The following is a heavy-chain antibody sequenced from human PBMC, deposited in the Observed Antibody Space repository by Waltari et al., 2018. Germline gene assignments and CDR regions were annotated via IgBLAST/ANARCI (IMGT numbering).Heavy chain of an antibody. J-gene: IGHJ4*02. D-gene: IGHD2-15*01. V-gene: IGHV4-38-2*01. Sequence: QVQLQESGPGLVKPSETLSLTCAVSGYSISSGYYWGWIRQPPGKGLEWIGSIYHSGSTNYNPSLKSRVTISVDTSKNQFSLKLSSVTAADTAVYYCARGYCSGGSCYSEDYWGQGTLVTVSS. CDR3: ARGYCSGGSCYSEDY. CDR2: IYHSGST. CDR1: GYSISSGYY.